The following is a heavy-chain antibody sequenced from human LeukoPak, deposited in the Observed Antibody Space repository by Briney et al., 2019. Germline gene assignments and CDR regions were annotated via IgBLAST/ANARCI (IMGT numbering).Heavy chain of an antibody. CDR3: ARERQESFDY. CDR1: GFTFSSYS. V-gene: IGHV3-66*01. CDR2: IYSGGST. Sequence: GGSLRLSCAASGFTFSSYSMNWVRQAPGKGLEWVSVIYSGGSTYYADSVKGRFTISRDNSKNTLYLQMNSLRAEDTAVYYCARERQESFDYWGQGTLVTVSS. J-gene: IGHJ4*02.